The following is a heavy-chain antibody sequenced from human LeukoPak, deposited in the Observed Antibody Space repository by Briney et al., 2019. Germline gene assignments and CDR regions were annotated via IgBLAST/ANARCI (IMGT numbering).Heavy chain of an antibody. CDR3: ARDGRYYGSGRSTDDY. V-gene: IGHV4-30-2*01. CDR1: GGSISSGGYY. J-gene: IGHJ4*02. Sequence: SETLSLTCTVSGGSISSGGYYWSWIRQPPGKGLEWIGYIYHSGSTYYNPSLKSRVTISVDRSKNQFSLKLSSVTAADTVVYYCARDGRYYGSGRSTDDYWGQGTLVTVSS. CDR2: IYHSGST. D-gene: IGHD3-10*01.